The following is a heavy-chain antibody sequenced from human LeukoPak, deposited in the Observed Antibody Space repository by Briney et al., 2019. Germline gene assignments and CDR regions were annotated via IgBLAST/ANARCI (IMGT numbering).Heavy chain of an antibody. CDR2: ISGSGGST. J-gene: IGHJ4*02. D-gene: IGHD6-6*01. CDR3: ARDRGKYSSSPFDY. Sequence: GGSLRLSCAASGFTFSSYAMSWVRQAPGKGLEWVSAISGSGGSTYYADSVKGRFTISRDNAKNSLYLQMNSLRAEDTAVYYCARDRGKYSSSPFDYWGQGTLVTVSS. V-gene: IGHV3-23*01. CDR1: GFTFSSYA.